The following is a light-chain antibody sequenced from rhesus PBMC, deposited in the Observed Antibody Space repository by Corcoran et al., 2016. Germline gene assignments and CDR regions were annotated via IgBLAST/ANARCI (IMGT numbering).Light chain of an antibody. CDR3: LQYNSDPWT. CDR1: QGISTY. J-gene: IGKJ1*01. CDR2: AAS. V-gene: IGKV1-43*02. Sequence: DIQMTQSPSSLSASVGDRVTITCRASQGISTYLNWYQQKPGKAPKRLIYAASSLESGVPSRFSGSGSGTDFTLTISRLQPEDFATYYCLQYNSDPWTFGQGTKVEIK.